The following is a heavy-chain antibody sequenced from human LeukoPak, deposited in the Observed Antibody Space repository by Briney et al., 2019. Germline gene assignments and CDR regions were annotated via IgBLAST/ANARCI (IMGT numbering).Heavy chain of an antibody. V-gene: IGHV3-30*09. Sequence: GGSLRLSCATSGFTFGRYAMHWVRQAPGKGLEWLAVISHDGANKYYADSVKGRFAISRDNSVRTLYLQTNSLRVDDTTIYYCARSPGSSSGYYNYYYGMGVWGPGTTVTVSS. CDR2: ISHDGANK. D-gene: IGHD6-25*01. J-gene: IGHJ6*02. CDR3: ARSPGSSSGYYNYYYGMGV. CDR1: GFTFGRYA.